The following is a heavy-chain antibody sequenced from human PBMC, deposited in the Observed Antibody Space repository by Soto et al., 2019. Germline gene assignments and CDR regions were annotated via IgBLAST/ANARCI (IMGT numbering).Heavy chain of an antibody. CDR1: SGSINSFY. CDR2: IHSSGTT. Sequence: SETLSLTCTVSSGSINSFYWAWMRQPAGKGLEWIGRIHSSGTTTYNPSLSSRVTMSVGPSKTQFSLRLTSVTAADTAVYYCARDRIIGTSYSDYWGQGILVTVSS. D-gene: IGHD1-7*01. J-gene: IGHJ4*02. CDR3: ARDRIIGTSYSDY. V-gene: IGHV4-4*07.